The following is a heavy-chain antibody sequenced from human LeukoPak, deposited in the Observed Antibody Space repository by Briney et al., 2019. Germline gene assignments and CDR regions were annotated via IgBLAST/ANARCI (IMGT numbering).Heavy chain of an antibody. D-gene: IGHD2-2*01. V-gene: IGHV1-46*01. J-gene: IGHJ6*02. Sequence: ASVKVSCKASGYTFTSYYMHWVRQAPGLGLQWMGIFNPSVGDTSYAQKFQGRVTTTRDTSTSTVYMELGSLRSEDTAVYYCARGCRVVPGVHNVGMTSYYNGMDVWGQGTTVTVSS. CDR2: FNPSVGDT. CDR3: ARGCRVVPGVHNVGMTSYYNGMDV. CDR1: GYTFTSYY.